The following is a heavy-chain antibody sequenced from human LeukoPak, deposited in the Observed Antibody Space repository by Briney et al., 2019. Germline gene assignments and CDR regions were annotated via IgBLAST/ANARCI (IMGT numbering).Heavy chain of an antibody. D-gene: IGHD3-3*01. CDR3: ARGQALEWPFSRNWFDP. CDR1: GGSFSGYY. V-gene: IGHV4-34*01. J-gene: IGHJ5*02. Sequence: PSETLSLTRAVYGGSFSGYYWSWIRQPPGKGLEWIGEINHSGSTNYNPSLKSRVTISVDTSKNQFSLKLSSVTAADTAVYYCARGQALEWPFSRNWFDPWGQGTLVTVSS. CDR2: INHSGST.